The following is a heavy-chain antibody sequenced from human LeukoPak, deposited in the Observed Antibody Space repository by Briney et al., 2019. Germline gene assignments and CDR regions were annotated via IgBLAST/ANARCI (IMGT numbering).Heavy chain of an antibody. CDR3: ARASRKYSSGPLGY. CDR2: INHSGST. Sequence: PSETLSLTCAVYGGSFSGYYWSWIRQPPGKGLEWIGEINHSGSTNYNPSLKSRVTISVDTSKNQFSLKLSSVTAADTAVYYCARASRKYSSGPLGYWGQGTLATVSS. D-gene: IGHD6-19*01. J-gene: IGHJ4*02. CDR1: GGSFSGYY. V-gene: IGHV4-34*01.